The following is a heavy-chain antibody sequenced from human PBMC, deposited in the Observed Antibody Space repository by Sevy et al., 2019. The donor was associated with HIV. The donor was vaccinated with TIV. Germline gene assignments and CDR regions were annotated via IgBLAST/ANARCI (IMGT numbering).Heavy chain of an antibody. CDR2: LKSDVYGGTV. CDR1: GFTFGDYC. Sequence: GGSLRLSCAASGFTFGDYCMSWVRQAPGKGLEWVAFLKSDVYGGTVDNAASVRGIFVISRDDSKTIAYLQMNDLTTEDTGVYYCTRWKAAQSIFDYWGQGALVTVSS. J-gene: IGHJ4*02. V-gene: IGHV3-49*04. CDR3: TRWKAAQSIFDY. D-gene: IGHD6-13*01.